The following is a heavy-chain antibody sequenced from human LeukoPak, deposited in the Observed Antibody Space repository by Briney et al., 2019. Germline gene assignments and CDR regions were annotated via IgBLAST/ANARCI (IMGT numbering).Heavy chain of an antibody. Sequence: GGSLRLSCSASGFTFSSYAMTWVRQAPGKGLQWVSTISVSGGSRYYADSVKGRFTISRDNSKNTLYLQMNSLRAEDTAVYYCAKDYEMGTYFDCWGQGTLVTVSS. J-gene: IGHJ4*02. D-gene: IGHD5-24*01. V-gene: IGHV3-23*01. CDR2: ISVSGGSR. CDR3: AKDYEMGTYFDC. CDR1: GFTFSSYA.